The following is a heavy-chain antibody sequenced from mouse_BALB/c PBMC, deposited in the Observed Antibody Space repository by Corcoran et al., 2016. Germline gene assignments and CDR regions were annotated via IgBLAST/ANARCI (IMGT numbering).Heavy chain of an antibody. D-gene: IGHD1-2*01. Sequence: DVQLQESGPGLVKPSQSLSLPCSVTGYSITSAYYWNWIRQFPGNKLEWMGYISYDGSNNYNPSLKNRISITRDTSKNQVFLKLNSVTTEDTATYFCATLLRPFDYWGQGTTLTVSS. V-gene: IGHV3-6*02. CDR1: GYSITSAYY. J-gene: IGHJ2*01. CDR3: ATLLRPFDY. CDR2: ISYDGSN.